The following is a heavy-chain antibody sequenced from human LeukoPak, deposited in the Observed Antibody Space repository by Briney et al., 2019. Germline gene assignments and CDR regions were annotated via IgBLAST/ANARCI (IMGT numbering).Heavy chain of an antibody. D-gene: IGHD6-19*01. V-gene: IGHV3-74*01. J-gene: IGHJ4*02. CDR3: ARDPHARQWPRRSYTH. CDR2: INSDGSST. Sequence: GGSLRLSCAASGFTFSIYWMHRVRQAPGKGLMWVSRINSDGSSTNYADSVKGRFTISRDNAKNTLYLQMNSLRAEDTAVYYCARDPHARQWPRRSYTHWGQGTLVTVSS. CDR1: GFTFSIYW.